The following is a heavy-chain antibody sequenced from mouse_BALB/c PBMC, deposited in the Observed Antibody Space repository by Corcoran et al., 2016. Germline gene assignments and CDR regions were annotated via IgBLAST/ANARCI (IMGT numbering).Heavy chain of an antibody. V-gene: IGHV14-3*02. J-gene: IGHJ4*01. CDR2: IDPANGNT. CDR1: GFNIKDTY. CDR3: VPSFNYAMDY. Sequence: EVQLQQSGAELVKPGASVKLSCTASGFNIKDTYMHWVKQRPEQGLEWIGRIDPANGNTKYDPKFQGKATITADTSSNTAYLQLSSLTSEDTAVYYCVPSFNYAMDYWGQGTSVTVSS.